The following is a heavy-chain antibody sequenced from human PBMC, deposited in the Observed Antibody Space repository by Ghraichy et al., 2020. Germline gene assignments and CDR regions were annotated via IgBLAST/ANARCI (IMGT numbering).Heavy chain of an antibody. CDR2: IGGSGKNT. J-gene: IGHJ4*02. CDR3: VKCAEIFGDSVVDY. V-gene: IGHV3-23*01. D-gene: IGHD3-10*01. CDR1: GFTFSNYA. Sequence: GESLNISCAASGFTFSNYAMSWVRQAPGKGLEWVSAIGGSGKNTYYADSVKGRFIISRDNSKDTMYLQMNSLRAEDTAVYYCVKCAEIFGDSVVDYWGQGTLVTVSS.